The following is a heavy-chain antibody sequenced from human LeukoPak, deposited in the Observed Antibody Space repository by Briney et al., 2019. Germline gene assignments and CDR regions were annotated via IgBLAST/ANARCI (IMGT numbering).Heavy chain of an antibody. J-gene: IGHJ5*02. V-gene: IGHV4-59*01. CDR1: GGSISSYY. CDR3: AANTYYYDSSGYA. Sequence: SETLSLTCTVSGGSISSYYWSWIRQPPGKGLEWIGYISYSGSTSYNPSLKSRVTISVDTSKNQFSLKLSSVTAPDTAMYYCAANTYYYDSSGYAWGQGTLVTVSS. CDR2: ISYSGST. D-gene: IGHD3-22*01.